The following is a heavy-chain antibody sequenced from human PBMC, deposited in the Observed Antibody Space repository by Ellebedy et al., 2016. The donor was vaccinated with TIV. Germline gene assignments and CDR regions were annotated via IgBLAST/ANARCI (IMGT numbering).Heavy chain of an antibody. CDR1: GYTFTGYY. CDR3: ARDHPYGDNNWFDP. V-gene: IGHV1-2*02. Sequence: AASVQVSCKASGYTFTGYYMHWVRQAPGQGLEWMGWINPNSGGTNYAQKFQGRVTMTRDTSISTAYMELSRLRSDDTAVYYCARDHPYGDNNWFDPWGQGTLVTVSS. J-gene: IGHJ5*02. D-gene: IGHD4-17*01. CDR2: INPNSGGT.